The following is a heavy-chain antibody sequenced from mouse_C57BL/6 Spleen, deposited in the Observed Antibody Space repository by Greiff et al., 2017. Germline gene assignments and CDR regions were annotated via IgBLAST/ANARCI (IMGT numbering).Heavy chain of an antibody. V-gene: IGHV5-12*01. Sequence: EVQLQESGGGLVQPGGSLKLSCAASGFTFSDYYMYWVRQTPEKRLEWVAYISNGGGSTYYPDTVKGRFTISRDNAKNTRYLQMGRVESEGTARYYCASGSLTDYAMDYWGQGTSVTVSS. CDR2: ISNGGGST. D-gene: IGHD4-1*01. J-gene: IGHJ4*01. CDR1: GFTFSDYY. CDR3: ASGSLTDYAMDY.